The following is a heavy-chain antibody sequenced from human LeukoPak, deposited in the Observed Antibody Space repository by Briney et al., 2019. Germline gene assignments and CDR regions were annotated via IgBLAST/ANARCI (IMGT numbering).Heavy chain of an antibody. CDR1: GFTFSSYW. V-gene: IGHV3-7*03. CDR2: IKQDGSEK. J-gene: IGHJ5*02. CDR3: ARDRGIAAADTFDP. D-gene: IGHD6-13*01. Sequence: GGSLRLSCAASGFTFSSYWMSWVRQAPGKGLEWVANIKQDGSEKYYVDSVKGRFTISRDNAKNSLYLQMNSLRAEDTAVYYCARDRGIAAADTFDPWGQGTLVIVSS.